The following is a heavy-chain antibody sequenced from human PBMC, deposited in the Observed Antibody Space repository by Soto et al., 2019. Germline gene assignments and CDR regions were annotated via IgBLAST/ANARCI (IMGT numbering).Heavy chain of an antibody. CDR2: ISSSGRYI. CDR1: GLNFSTHN. D-gene: IGHD1-1*01. CDR3: ARDAGTYYFDY. Sequence: PGGSLRLSCAASGLNFSTHNMNWVRQAPGKGLEWVSSISSSGRYIYYADSVKGRFTISRDNSENSLYLQMSSLRVEDTAVYYCARDAGTYYFDYWGQGALVTVSS. V-gene: IGHV3-21*01. J-gene: IGHJ4*02.